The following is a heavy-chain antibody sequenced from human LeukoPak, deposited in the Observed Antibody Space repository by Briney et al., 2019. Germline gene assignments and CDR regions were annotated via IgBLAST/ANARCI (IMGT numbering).Heavy chain of an antibody. J-gene: IGHJ5*02. Sequence: ASVKVSCKASGYPFTKFYMHWVRQAPGHGLECMGLMSPNGDSTLYSQKFQGRVTMTRDTSTSTDYMELSSLRSEDTAVYYCARDNSDTVKGECSGACYWWFDPWGQGTLVTVSS. V-gene: IGHV1-46*01. CDR3: ARDNSDTVKGECSGACYWWFDP. D-gene: IGHD6-19*01. CDR1: GYPFTKFY. CDR2: MSPNGDST.